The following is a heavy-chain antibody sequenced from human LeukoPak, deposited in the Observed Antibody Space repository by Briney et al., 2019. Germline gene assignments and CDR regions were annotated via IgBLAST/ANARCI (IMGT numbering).Heavy chain of an antibody. J-gene: IGHJ6*02. CDR3: AGPYYYYGMDV. Sequence: PSETLSLTCAVYGGSFGGYYWSWIRQPPGKGLEWIGEINHSGSTNYNPSLKSRVTISVDTSKNQFSLKLSSVTAADTAVYYCAGPYYYYGMDVWGQGTTVTVSS. CDR2: INHSGST. V-gene: IGHV4-34*01. CDR1: GGSFGGYY.